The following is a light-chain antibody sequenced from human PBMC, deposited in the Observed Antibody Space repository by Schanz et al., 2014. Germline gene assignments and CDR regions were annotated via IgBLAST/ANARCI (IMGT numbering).Light chain of an antibody. CDR1: QSVSSY. Sequence: EIVLTQSPATLSLSPGERATLSCRASQSVSSYLAWYQHKPGQAPRLLMYRASTRATGIPDRFSGSGSGADFTLTISRLEPEDFAVYYCQHYSMSPLFGQGTKVEIK. CDR3: QHYSMSPL. J-gene: IGKJ1*01. CDR2: RAS. V-gene: IGKV3-20*01.